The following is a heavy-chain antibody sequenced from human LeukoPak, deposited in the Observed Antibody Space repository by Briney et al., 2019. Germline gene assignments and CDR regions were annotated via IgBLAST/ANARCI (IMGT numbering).Heavy chain of an antibody. CDR1: GFTFSSYS. V-gene: IGHV3-48*01. J-gene: IGHJ4*02. CDR3: ARVVVRGDDY. D-gene: IGHD3-10*02. CDR2: ISSSSGTI. Sequence: TGGSLRLSCAASGFTFSSYSMNWVRQAPGKGLEWVSYISSSSGTIYYADSVKGRFTISRDNAKNSLYLQMNSLRAEDTAVYYCARVVVRGDDYWGQGTLVTVSS.